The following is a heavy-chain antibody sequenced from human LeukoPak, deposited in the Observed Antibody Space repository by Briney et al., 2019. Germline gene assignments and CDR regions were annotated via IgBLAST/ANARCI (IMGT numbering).Heavy chain of an antibody. CDR2: IIPIFGTA. Sequence: ASVKVSCKASGGTFSSYAISWVRQAPGQGLEWMGGIIPIFGTANYAQKFQGRVTITADESTSTAYMELSSLRSEDTAVYYCAGSYDFCSGYPYWGQGTLVTVSS. J-gene: IGHJ4*02. CDR1: GGTFSSYA. D-gene: IGHD3-3*01. CDR3: AGSYDFCSGYPY. V-gene: IGHV1-69*13.